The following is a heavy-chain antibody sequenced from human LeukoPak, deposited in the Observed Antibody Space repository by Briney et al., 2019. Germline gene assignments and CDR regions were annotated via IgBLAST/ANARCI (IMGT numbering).Heavy chain of an antibody. D-gene: IGHD3-22*01. CDR1: GGSISFYS. V-gene: IGHV4-59*01. CDR3: ARGDSSGYYPFDY. J-gene: IGHJ4*02. Sequence: SETLSLTCTVSGGSISFYSWSWIRQPPGRGLEWIGYIYYSGSTNYNPSLKSRVTIALDTSKKQFSLKLSSVTAADTAVYYCARGDSSGYYPFDYWGQGTLVTVSS. CDR2: IYYSGST.